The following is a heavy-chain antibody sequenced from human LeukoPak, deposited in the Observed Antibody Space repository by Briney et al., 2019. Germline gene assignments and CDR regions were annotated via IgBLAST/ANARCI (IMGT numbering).Heavy chain of an antibody. CDR2: INHSGST. Sequence: LSETLSLTCAVYGGSFSGYYWSWIRQPPGKGLEWIGEINHSGSTNYNPSLKSRVTISVDTSKNQFSLKLSSVTAADTAVYYCARGRADSSRYCSGGSCYSGGFGYYYYYMDVWGKGTTVTVSS. V-gene: IGHV4-34*01. CDR1: GGSFSGYY. D-gene: IGHD2-15*01. CDR3: ARGRADSSRYCSGGSCYSGGFGYYYYYMDV. J-gene: IGHJ6*03.